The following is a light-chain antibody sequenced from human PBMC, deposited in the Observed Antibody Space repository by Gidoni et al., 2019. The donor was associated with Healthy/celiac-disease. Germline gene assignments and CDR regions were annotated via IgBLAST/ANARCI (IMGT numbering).Light chain of an antibody. CDR2: DDS. J-gene: IGLJ2*01. CDR3: QVWDISSDHPGV. Sequence: SYVLTQPPSVSVAPGQTARITCGGNNIGSYSVHWYQQKPGQAPVLVVYDDSDRPSGIPERFSGSNSGNTATLTISRVEAGDEADYYCQVWDISSDHPGVFGGGTKLTVL. CDR1: NIGSYS. V-gene: IGLV3-21*02.